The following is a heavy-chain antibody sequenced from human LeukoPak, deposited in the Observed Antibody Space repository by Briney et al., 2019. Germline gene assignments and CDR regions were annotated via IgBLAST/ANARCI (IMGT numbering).Heavy chain of an antibody. D-gene: IGHD6-6*01. J-gene: IGHJ4*02. CDR3: TKQLVPNYFDY. Sequence: GRSLRLSCAASGFTFSSYAMHWVRQAPGKGLEWVAVISYDGSNKYYAGSVKGRFTISRDNSKNTLYLQMNSLRAEDTAVYYCTKQLVPNYFDYWGQGTLVTVSS. V-gene: IGHV3-30-3*01. CDR2: ISYDGSNK. CDR1: GFTFSSYA.